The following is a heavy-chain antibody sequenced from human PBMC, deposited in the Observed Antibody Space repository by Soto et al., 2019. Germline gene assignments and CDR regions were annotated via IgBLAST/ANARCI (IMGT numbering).Heavy chain of an antibody. J-gene: IGHJ3*02. CDR3: ARITKIDRQHDAFDI. CDR1: GGYISSYY. D-gene: IGHD3-22*01. Sequence: PSETLSLTCTVSGGYISSYYWSWIRQPPGKGLEWIGYIYYSGSTNYNPSPKSRVTISVDTSKNQFSLKLSSVTAADTAVYYCARITKIDRQHDAFDIWGQGTMVTVS. CDR2: IYYSGST. V-gene: IGHV4-59*08.